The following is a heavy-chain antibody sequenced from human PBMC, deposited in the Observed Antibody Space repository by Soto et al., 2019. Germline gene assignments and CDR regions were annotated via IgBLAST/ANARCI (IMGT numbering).Heavy chain of an antibody. D-gene: IGHD6-19*01. Sequence: QVQLVQSGAEVKKPGASLKVSCKASGYTFTIYAMHWVRQAPGQSLEWMGWINAGNGKTKYSQKFQGRVTITRDTTESTAYMAPGSLTSEDTAVYYCARVGDSRCWDDSYYCMDVWGQGTTVTVS. V-gene: IGHV1-3*01. J-gene: IGHJ6*02. CDR2: INAGNGKT. CDR1: GYTFTIYA. CDR3: ARVGDSRCWDDSYYCMDV.